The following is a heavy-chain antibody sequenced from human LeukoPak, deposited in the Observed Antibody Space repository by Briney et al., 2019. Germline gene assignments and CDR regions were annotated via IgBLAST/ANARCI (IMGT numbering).Heavy chain of an antibody. Sequence: SETLSLTCTVSGVSISSSSYYWSWIRQPPGKGLEWIGYIYNSGSTNYNPSLKSRVTISVDTSKKQFFLRLSSVTAADTAVYYCAKGHRYSSGWYWSHWFDPWGQGTLVTVSS. CDR1: GVSISSSSYY. J-gene: IGHJ5*02. CDR2: IYNSGST. V-gene: IGHV4-61*05. CDR3: AKGHRYSSGWYWSHWFDP. D-gene: IGHD6-19*01.